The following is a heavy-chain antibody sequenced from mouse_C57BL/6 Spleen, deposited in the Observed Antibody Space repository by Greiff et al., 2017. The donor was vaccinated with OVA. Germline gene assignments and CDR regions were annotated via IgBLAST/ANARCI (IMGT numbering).Heavy chain of an antibody. CDR1: GYAFSSYW. CDR3: ARVAITTLGYFDS. D-gene: IGHD1-1*01. Sequence: VQLQQSGAELVKPGASVKISCKASGYAFSSYWMNWVKQRPGKGLEWIGQIYPGDGDTNYNGKFKGKATLTADKSSSTAYMQLSSLTSEDSAVYFCARVAITTLGYFDSWGQGTTLTVSS. CDR2: IYPGDGDT. V-gene: IGHV1-80*01. J-gene: IGHJ2*01.